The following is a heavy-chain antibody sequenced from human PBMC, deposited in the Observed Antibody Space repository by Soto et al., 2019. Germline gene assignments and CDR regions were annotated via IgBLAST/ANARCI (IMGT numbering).Heavy chain of an antibody. J-gene: IGHJ3*02. V-gene: IGHV5-10-1*01. D-gene: IGHD6-13*01. CDR2: IDPSDSYT. CDR1: GYSFTSYW. CDR3: ASAYSSSPVRGAFDI. Sequence: PXEFVKICCKGSGYSFTSYWISWVRQIPGKGLEWMGRIDPSDSYTNYSPSFQGHVTISADKSISTAYLQWSSLKASDTAMYYCASAYSSSPVRGAFDIWGQGTMVTVSS.